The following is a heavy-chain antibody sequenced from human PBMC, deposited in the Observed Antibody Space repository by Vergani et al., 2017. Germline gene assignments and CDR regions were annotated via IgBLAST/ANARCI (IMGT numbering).Heavy chain of an antibody. CDR1: GFTFSSYA. J-gene: IGHJ4*02. CDR3: AKDWGYCSAASCGNY. CDR2: ISGTGGST. D-gene: IGHD2-15*01. Sequence: EVQLLESGGGLVQPGGSLRLSCAASGFTFSSYAMSWVRQAPGKGLEWVSVISGTGGSTYYADSVKGRFTISRDNSKNTLYLQMNSLRPDDTAVYYCAKDWGYCSAASCGNYWGQGTLVTVSS. V-gene: IGHV3-23*01.